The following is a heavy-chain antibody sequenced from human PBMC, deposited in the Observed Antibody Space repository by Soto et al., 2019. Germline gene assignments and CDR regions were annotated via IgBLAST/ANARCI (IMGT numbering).Heavy chain of an antibody. Sequence: QVQLVQSGAEVKKPGASVKVSCKASGYTLTGYYMHWVRQAPGQGLEWMGWINPNSGGTNYAQKFQGWVTMTRDTSISTAYMELSRLRSDDTAVYYCAREVGSYISSSSHSYYYYMDVWGKGTTVTVSS. CDR3: AREVGSYISSSSHSYYYYMDV. CDR2: INPNSGGT. CDR1: GYTLTGYY. D-gene: IGHD6-6*01. V-gene: IGHV1-2*04. J-gene: IGHJ6*03.